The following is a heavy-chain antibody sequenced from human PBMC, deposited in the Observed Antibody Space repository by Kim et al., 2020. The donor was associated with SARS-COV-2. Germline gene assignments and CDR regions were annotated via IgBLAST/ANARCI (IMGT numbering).Heavy chain of an antibody. V-gene: IGHV3-33*08. CDR2: IRIDGSNI. Sequence: GGSLRLSCAASGFTFSSYGMHWVRQAPGKGLEWVASIRIDGSNIYYADSVKGRFTISRDNSKNTLYLQMNSLRAEDTAVYYCARETSNGTWCDYWGHGTLVTVSS. CDR1: GFTFSSYG. D-gene: IGHD2-15*01. CDR3: ARETSNGTWCDY. J-gene: IGHJ4*01.